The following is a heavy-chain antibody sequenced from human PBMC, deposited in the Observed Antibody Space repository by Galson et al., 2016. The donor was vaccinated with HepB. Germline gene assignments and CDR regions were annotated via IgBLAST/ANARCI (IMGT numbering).Heavy chain of an antibody. CDR1: GYTFTSYG. CDR2: IGVYKGNT. D-gene: IGHD3-10*01. CDR3: ARFRWFGDPTLNNWFDP. Sequence: SVKVSCKASGYTFTSYGITWVRQAPGQGLEWMGWIGVYKGNTEYAQKFQDRVTMTTDTATTTAHMELRSLRSDDTAVYYCARFRWFGDPTLNNWFDPWGQGTLVTVSS. V-gene: IGHV1-18*04. J-gene: IGHJ5*02.